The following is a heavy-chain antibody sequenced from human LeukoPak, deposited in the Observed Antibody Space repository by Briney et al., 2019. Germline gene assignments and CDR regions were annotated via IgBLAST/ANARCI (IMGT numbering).Heavy chain of an antibody. D-gene: IGHD2-15*01. Sequence: GASVKVSCKASGGTFSSYVISWVRQAPGQGLEWMGGIIPIFGTANYAQKFQGRVTITADESTSTAYMELSSLRSEDTAVYYCARGAPAPGYCSGGSCYPQFAADYYYGMDVWGQGTTVTVSS. V-gene: IGHV1-69*13. CDR2: IIPIFGTA. J-gene: IGHJ6*02. CDR3: ARGAPAPGYCSGGSCYPQFAADYYYGMDV. CDR1: GGTFSSYV.